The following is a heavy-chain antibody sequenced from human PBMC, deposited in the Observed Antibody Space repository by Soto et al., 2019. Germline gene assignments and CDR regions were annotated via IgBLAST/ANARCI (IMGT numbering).Heavy chain of an antibody. D-gene: IGHD3-3*01. CDR1: GYSFTSYW. CDR3: GMGGFWSGTYYDYGMDV. V-gene: IGHV5-51*01. Sequence: PGESLKISCKGSGYSFTSYWLGWVRQMPGKGLEWMGIIYPGDSDTRYSPSFQGQVTISADKSISTAYLQWSSLKASDTAMYYCGMGGFWSGTYYDYGMDVWGQGTTVTVSS. CDR2: IYPGDSDT. J-gene: IGHJ6*02.